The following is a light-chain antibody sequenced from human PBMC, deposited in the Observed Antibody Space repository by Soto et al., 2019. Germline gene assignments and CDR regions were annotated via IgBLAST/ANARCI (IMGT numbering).Light chain of an antibody. J-gene: IGLJ1*01. CDR3: CSYAGSSTQSYV. CDR1: NSDVGSYNL. Sequence: QSALTQPASVSGSPGQSITISCTGTNSDVGSYNLVSWYQQHPGKAPKVIIYEVSERPSGVSDRSSGSKSGNTASLMISGLQAEDEADYYCCSYAGSSTQSYVFGSGTKVTVL. CDR2: EVS. V-gene: IGLV2-23*02.